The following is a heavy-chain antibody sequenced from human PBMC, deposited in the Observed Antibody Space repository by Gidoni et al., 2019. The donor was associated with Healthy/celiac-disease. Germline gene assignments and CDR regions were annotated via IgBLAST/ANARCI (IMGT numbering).Heavy chain of an antibody. D-gene: IGHD3-10*01. Sequence: QVQLVASGGVVVQPGRSLRLSCAASGFTFSSYGMHCVRQAPGTGLECVAVIWYDGSNKYYADSVKGRFTISRDNSKNTLYLQMNSLRAEDTAVYYCRRAGYYEHWGQGTLVTVSS. CDR1: GFTFSSYG. V-gene: IGHV3-33*01. CDR2: IWYDGSNK. J-gene: IGHJ4*02. CDR3: RRAGYYEH.